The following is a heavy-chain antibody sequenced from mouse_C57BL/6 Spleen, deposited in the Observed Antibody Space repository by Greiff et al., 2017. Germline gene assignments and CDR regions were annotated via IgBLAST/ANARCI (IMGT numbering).Heavy chain of an antibody. J-gene: IGHJ2*01. CDR1: GFTFSSYA. V-gene: IGHV5-9-1*02. Sequence: EVKVEESGEGLVKPGGSLKLSCAASGFTFSSYAMSWVRQTPEKRLEWVAYISSGGDYIYYADTVKGRFTISRDNARNTLYLQLSSLKSEDTAMYYCTRDTYYYGSSYNFDYWGQGTTLTVSS. D-gene: IGHD1-1*01. CDR3: TRDTYYYGSSYNFDY. CDR2: ISSGGDYI.